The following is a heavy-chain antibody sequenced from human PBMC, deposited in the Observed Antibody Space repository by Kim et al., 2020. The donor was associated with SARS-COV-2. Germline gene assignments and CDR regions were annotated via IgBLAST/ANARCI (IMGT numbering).Heavy chain of an antibody. V-gene: IGHV4-31*03. D-gene: IGHD3-10*01. J-gene: IGHJ4*02. CDR1: GGSISSGGYY. Sequence: SETLSLTFTVSGGSISSGGYYWSWIRQHPGKGLEWIGYIYYSGSTYYNPSLKSRVTISVDTSKNQFSLKLSSVTAADTAVYYCAREFRGYFAYWGQGTLVTVSS. CDR2: IYYSGST. CDR3: AREFRGYFAY.